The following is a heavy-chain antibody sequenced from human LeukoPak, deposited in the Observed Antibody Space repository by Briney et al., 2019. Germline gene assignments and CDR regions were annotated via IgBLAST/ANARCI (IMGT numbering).Heavy chain of an antibody. Sequence: PGGSLRLSCAASGFTFSSYAMSWVRQAPGKGLEWVSAISGSGGSTYYADSVKGRFTISRDNSKNTLYLQMNSLRAVDTAVYYCAKSSPMITFGGVIANFDYWGQGTLVTVSS. J-gene: IGHJ4*02. D-gene: IGHD3-16*02. CDR2: ISGSGGST. V-gene: IGHV3-23*01. CDR1: GFTFSSYA. CDR3: AKSSPMITFGGVIANFDY.